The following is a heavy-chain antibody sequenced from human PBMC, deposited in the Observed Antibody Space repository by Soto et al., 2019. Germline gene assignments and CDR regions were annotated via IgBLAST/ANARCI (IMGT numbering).Heavy chain of an antibody. CDR3: AKDEVQVPAPLWYYYHYGMDV. D-gene: IGHD2-21*01. CDR2: IKGDGSEE. J-gene: IGHJ6*02. Sequence: GGSLRLSCAASGFSFSSYWMSWVRQAPGKGLEWVANIKGDGSEENYVDTLKGRFTIYRDNARNTLYLQMDNLRAEDTAVYYCAKDEVQVPAPLWYYYHYGMDVWGQGTTVTVSS. CDR1: GFSFSSYW. V-gene: IGHV3-7*01.